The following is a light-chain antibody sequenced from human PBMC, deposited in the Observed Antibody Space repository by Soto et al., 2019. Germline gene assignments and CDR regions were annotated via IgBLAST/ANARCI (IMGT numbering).Light chain of an antibody. CDR1: QGINIW. J-gene: IGKJ1*01. Sequence: DIQMTQSPSFVSASVGDRITITCRASQGINIWLAWYQQKPGKAPKLLIFAASTLQSGVPSRFSGSGSGTDSTLTINSLQPEDFATYYSQQANSFPRTFGQGTKVEIK. CDR2: AAS. CDR3: QQANSFPRT. V-gene: IGKV1-12*01.